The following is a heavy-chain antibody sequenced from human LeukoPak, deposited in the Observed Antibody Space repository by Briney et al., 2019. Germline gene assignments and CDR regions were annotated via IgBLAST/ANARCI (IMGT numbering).Heavy chain of an antibody. D-gene: IGHD1-26*01. CDR1: GGSARSSSYY. CDR3: ATVTDVYSGSPDAFDI. CDR2: IYYTGST. Sequence: SETLSLTCIVSGGSARSSSYYWGWIRQPPGKGLEWIGCIYYTGSTYNNPTLKSRVTMSVDTSKNQFSLNLISVTAADTAVYYCATVTDVYSGSPDAFDIWGQGTMVTVSS. J-gene: IGHJ3*02. V-gene: IGHV4-39*07.